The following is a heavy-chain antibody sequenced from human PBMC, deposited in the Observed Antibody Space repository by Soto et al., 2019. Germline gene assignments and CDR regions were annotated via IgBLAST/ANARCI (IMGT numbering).Heavy chain of an antibody. D-gene: IGHD3-22*01. CDR3: ASRSGNYYDSSGAHNYWYFDL. CDR1: GGSFSSYA. V-gene: IGHV1-69*13. CDR2: IIPIFGTA. J-gene: IGHJ2*01. Sequence: VKVSCTASGGSFSSYAISWVRQAPGQGLEWMGGIIPIFGTANYAQKFQGRVTITADESTSTAYMELSSLRSEDTAVYYCASRSGNYYDSSGAHNYWYFDLWGRGTLVTVSS.